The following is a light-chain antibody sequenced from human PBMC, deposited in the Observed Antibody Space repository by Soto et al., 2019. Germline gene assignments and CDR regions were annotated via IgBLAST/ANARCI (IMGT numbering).Light chain of an antibody. V-gene: IGKV4-1*01. CDR2: WAS. J-gene: IGKJ1*01. CDR1: QSVLSSSNNKNF. CDR3: QQYYSSPRT. Sequence: DIVMTQSPDSLAVSLGERATINCKSSQSVLSSSNNKNFLAWYQQKPGQPPKLLIYWASTRESGVPDRISGRGSGTDFTLTISSLQAEDAAVYYCQQYYSSPRTFGQGTKVEIK.